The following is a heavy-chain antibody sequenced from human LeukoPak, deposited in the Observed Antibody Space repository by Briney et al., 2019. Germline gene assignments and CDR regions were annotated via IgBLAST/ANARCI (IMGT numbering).Heavy chain of an antibody. V-gene: IGHV3-9*01. CDR2: ISWNSGSI. CDR1: GFTFDDYA. Sequence: GGSLRLSCAASGFTFDDYAVHWVRQAPGKGLEWVSGISWNSGSIGYADSVKGRFTISRDNAKNSLYLQINSLRAEDTALSYCAKAYYYDSSGYPYFDYWGQGTLVTVSS. CDR3: AKAYYYDSSGYPYFDY. D-gene: IGHD3-22*01. J-gene: IGHJ4*02.